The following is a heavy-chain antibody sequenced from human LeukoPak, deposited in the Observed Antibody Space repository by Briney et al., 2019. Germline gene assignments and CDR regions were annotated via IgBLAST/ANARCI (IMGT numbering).Heavy chain of an antibody. D-gene: IGHD6-6*01. CDR1: GGSLSGYY. CDR2: KYFSGTT. CDR3: ARWYSSSSGFDY. J-gene: IGHJ4*02. Sequence: SETLSLTCTVSGGSLSGYYWSWIRQPPGKVQGWVGFKYFSGTTNYNPSLKSRVTISIDTSKNQFSLKLSSVTAADTAVYYCARWYSSSSGFDYWGQGTLVTVSA. V-gene: IGHV4-59*01.